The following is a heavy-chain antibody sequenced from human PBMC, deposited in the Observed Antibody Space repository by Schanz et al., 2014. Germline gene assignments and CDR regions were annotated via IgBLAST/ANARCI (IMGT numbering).Heavy chain of an antibody. J-gene: IGHJ5*02. Sequence: QVHLVPSGAEVKKPGSSVKVSCKASGGTFSSDTFSWVRQAPGQGLEWMGRIVPIAGITNYAQRFQGRVTITADKSSDTAYMELSSLRSEDTAVYDCAREVGLYDRGWFDPWGQGTLVTVAS. D-gene: IGHD3-22*01. CDR2: IVPIAGIT. CDR1: GGTFSSDT. CDR3: AREVGLYDRGWFDP. V-gene: IGHV1-69*08.